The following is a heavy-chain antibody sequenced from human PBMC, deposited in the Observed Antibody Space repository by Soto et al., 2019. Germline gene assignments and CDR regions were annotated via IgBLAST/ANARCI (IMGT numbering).Heavy chain of an antibody. Sequence: GASVKVSCKASGYTFTRYDINWVRQAPGQGLEWMGWMSPNSGNTGYAQKFQGRVTMTRNTSISTAYMELSSLRSEDTAVYYCARERTVAGNDYWGQGTLVTVSS. CDR1: GYTFTRYD. CDR2: MSPNSGNT. V-gene: IGHV1-8*01. CDR3: ARERTVAGNDY. J-gene: IGHJ4*02. D-gene: IGHD6-19*01.